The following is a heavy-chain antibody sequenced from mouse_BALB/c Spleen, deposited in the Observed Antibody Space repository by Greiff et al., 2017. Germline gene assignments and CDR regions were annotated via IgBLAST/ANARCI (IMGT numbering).Heavy chain of an antibody. J-gene: IGHJ4*01. V-gene: IGHV14-3*02. CDR2: IDPANGNT. CDR3: ARSEGNYYAMDY. D-gene: IGHD2-1*01. Sequence: EVQLVESGAELVKPGASVKLSCTASGFNIKDTYMHWVKQRPEQGLEWIGRIDPANGNTKYDPKFQGKATITADTSSNTAYLQLSSLTSEDTAVYYCARSEGNYYAMDYWGQGTSVTVSS. CDR1: GFNIKDTY.